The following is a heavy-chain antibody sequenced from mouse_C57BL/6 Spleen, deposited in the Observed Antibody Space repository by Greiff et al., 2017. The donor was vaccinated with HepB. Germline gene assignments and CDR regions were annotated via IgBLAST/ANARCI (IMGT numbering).Heavy chain of an antibody. CDR2: IYPRNGNT. CDR3: ARRRIYGNYDAMDY. Sequence: VHLVESGAELARPGASVKLSCKASGYTFTSYGISWVKQRTGQGLEWIGEIYPRNGNTNYNEKFKGKATLTADKSSSTAYMELRSLTSEDSAVDFCARRRIYGNYDAMDYWGQGTSVTVSS. J-gene: IGHJ4*01. D-gene: IGHD2-1*01. V-gene: IGHV1-81*01. CDR1: GYTFTSYG.